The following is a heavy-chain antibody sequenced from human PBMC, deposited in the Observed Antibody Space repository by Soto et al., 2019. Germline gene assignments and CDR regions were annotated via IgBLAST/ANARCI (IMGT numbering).Heavy chain of an antibody. D-gene: IGHD3-10*01. J-gene: IGHJ6*02. CDR2: MNEDGGTT. Sequence: GGSLRLSCAASGFTFSSYWMHWVRQAPGKGLVWVSRMNEDGGTTDYADSVKGRFTISRDNAKDTLYLQMNSLRVEDTAVYYCASDLSGRADVWGQGTTVTV. V-gene: IGHV3-74*01. CDR3: ASDLSGRADV. CDR1: GFTFSSYW.